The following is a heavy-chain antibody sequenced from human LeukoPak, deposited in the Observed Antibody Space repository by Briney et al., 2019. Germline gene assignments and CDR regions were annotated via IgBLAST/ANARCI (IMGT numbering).Heavy chain of an antibody. J-gene: IGHJ5*02. D-gene: IGHD5-12*01. CDR3: ANSPSGLGLFDP. CDR2: ISAYNGNT. CDR1: GYTFTSYG. Sequence: ASMKVSCKASGYTFTSYGISWVRQAPGQGLEWMGWISAYNGNTNYAQKLQGRVTMTTDTSTSTAYMELRSLRSDDTAVYYCANSPSGLGLFDPWGQGTLVTVSS. V-gene: IGHV1-18*01.